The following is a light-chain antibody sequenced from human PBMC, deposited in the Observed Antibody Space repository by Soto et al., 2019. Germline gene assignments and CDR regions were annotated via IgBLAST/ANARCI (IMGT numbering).Light chain of an antibody. CDR1: QSLSGY. CDR2: GAS. J-gene: IGKJ4*01. V-gene: IGKV3-11*01. Sequence: EIVLTQSPATLSLSLGERATLSCRASQSLSGYLAWYQQKPGQPPRLLIYGASHRATGIPARFTGTGSGTDFTLTISRLEPEDCAVYYCQDRGNWPIYTFGGGTKLDLK. CDR3: QDRGNWPIYT.